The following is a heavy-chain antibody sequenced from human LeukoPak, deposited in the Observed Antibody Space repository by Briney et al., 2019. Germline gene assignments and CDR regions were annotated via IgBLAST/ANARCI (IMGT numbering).Heavy chain of an antibody. V-gene: IGHV4-59*08. CDR2: IYYSGST. CDR1: GGSISSYY. CDR3: ARRDGMADFDY. D-gene: IGHD5-24*01. J-gene: IGHJ4*02. Sequence: SETLSLTCTVSGGSISSYYWSWIRQPPGKGLEWIGYIYYSGSTNYNPSLKSRVTISVDTSKNQFSLKLSSVTAADTAVYYCARRDGMADFDYWGQGTLVTVSS.